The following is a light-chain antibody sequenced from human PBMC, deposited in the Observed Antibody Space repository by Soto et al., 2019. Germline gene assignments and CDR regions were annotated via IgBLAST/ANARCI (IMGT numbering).Light chain of an antibody. CDR2: STN. CDR3: LLYYSGAYV. Sequence: QSLVTHAPSLTVSPGGTVTLTCASNTGAVTSGYYANWFQQKPGQAPRSLIYSTNNKHSWTPARFSASLLGGKAALTLSGVKPEDEADYYCLLYYSGAYVFGTGTKVTVL. CDR1: TGAVTSGYY. J-gene: IGLJ1*01. V-gene: IGLV7-43*01.